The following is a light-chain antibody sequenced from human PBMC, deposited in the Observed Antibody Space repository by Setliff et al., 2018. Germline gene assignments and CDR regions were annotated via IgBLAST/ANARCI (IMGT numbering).Light chain of an antibody. CDR2: EVT. CDR3: SSYAGSDNYV. J-gene: IGLJ1*01. V-gene: IGLV2-8*01. Sequence: PPSASGSPGQSVTISCTGTSRDVGGYNFVSWYQQHPGKAPKLIISEVTERPSGVPDRFSGSKSGNTASLTVSGLQAEDEADYYCSSYAGSDNYVFGTGTKVTVL. CDR1: SRDVGGYNF.